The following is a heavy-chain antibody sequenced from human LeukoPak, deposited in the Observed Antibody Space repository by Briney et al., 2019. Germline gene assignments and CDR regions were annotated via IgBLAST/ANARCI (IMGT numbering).Heavy chain of an antibody. CDR2: IYYSGST. CDR1: GGSISSYY. Sequence: PSETLSLTCTVSGGSISSYYWSWIRQPPGKGLEWIGCIYYSGSTNYNPSLKSRVTISVDTSKNQFSLKLSSVTAADTAVYYCARAMPIRSGWYDYWGQGTLVTVSS. J-gene: IGHJ4*02. D-gene: IGHD6-19*01. V-gene: IGHV4-59*08. CDR3: ARAMPIRSGWYDY.